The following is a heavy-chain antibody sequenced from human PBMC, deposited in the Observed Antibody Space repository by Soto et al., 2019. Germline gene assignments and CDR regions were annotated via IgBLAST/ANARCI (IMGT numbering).Heavy chain of an antibody. V-gene: IGHV4-39*01. CDR2: MYSGGNT. CDR1: GGSFSSSTYY. J-gene: IGHJ5*02. D-gene: IGHD3-22*01. Sequence: QLQLQESDPGLVKPSETLSLTCTVSGGSFSSSTYYWGWIRQPPGKELEWIGSMYSGGNTYYNPSLKSRVTVSVDTSKNHFSLKLTSVTAADTAMYYCARHPYDSTGYYYGAWGQGTLVTVSS. CDR3: ARHPYDSTGYYYGA.